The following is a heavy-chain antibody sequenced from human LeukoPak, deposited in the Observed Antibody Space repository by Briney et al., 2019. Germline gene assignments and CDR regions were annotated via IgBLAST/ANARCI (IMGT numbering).Heavy chain of an antibody. J-gene: IGHJ6*03. V-gene: IGHV4-30-4*08. CDR2: IYYSGST. CDR3: ARVMSDYYYYYMDV. CDR1: GGSVSNDDYY. Sequence: PSQTLSLTCTVSGGSVSNDDYYWNWIRQPPGKGLEWIGYIYYSGSTSYNPSLRSRVTISIDTSKNLFSLKLSSVTAADTAVYYCARVMSDYYYYYMDVWGKGTTVTVSS.